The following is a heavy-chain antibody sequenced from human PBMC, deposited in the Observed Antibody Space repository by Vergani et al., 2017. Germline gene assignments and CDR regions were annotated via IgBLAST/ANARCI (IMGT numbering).Heavy chain of an antibody. D-gene: IGHD1-1*01. CDR2: ISSSGSNM. CDR1: GFSFSNYN. Sequence: DVQLVESGGGLVRPGGSLRLSCAGSGFSFSNYNMEWVRQAPGKGLEWVSSISSSGSNMYYSDSLKGRFTISRDNAKNSLFLQMNSLRAEDTAVYYCATKSCGTPGCQIGYFREWGQGTLVTVSS. V-gene: IGHV3-21*01. J-gene: IGHJ1*01. CDR3: ATKSCGTPGCQIGYFRE.